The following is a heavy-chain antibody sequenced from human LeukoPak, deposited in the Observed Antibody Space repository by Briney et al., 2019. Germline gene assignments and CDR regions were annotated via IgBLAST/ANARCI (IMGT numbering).Heavy chain of an antibody. J-gene: IGHJ4*02. CDR1: GFTFSSYT. Sequence: PGGSLRLSCAASGFTFSSYTMSWVRQAPGKGLEWVSAISGSGGSTYYADSVKGRFTISRDNSKNTLYLQVNSLRAEDTAVYYCAKAAVPVLRYFDWSEYYFDYWGQGTLVTVSS. CDR3: AKAAVPVLRYFDWSEYYFDY. CDR2: ISGSGGST. V-gene: IGHV3-23*01. D-gene: IGHD3-9*01.